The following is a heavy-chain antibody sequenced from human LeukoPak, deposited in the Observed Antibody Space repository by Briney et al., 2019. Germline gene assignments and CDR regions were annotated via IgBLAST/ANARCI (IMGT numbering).Heavy chain of an antibody. Sequence: PGGSLRLSCAASGFTFSSYWMSWVRQAPGKGLEWVANIKQDGSEKYYVDSVKGRFTISRDNAKNSLYLQMNSLRAEDTAVYYCAKFLADYSTSSWFDAWGQGTLVTVSS. CDR2: IKQDGSEK. CDR1: GFTFSSYW. V-gene: IGHV3-7*01. J-gene: IGHJ5*02. CDR3: AKFLADYSTSSWFDA. D-gene: IGHD6-6*01.